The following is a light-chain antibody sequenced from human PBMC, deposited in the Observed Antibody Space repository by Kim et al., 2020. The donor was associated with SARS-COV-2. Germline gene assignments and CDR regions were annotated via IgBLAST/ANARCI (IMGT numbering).Light chain of an antibody. Sequence: DIQMTQSPSSLSASVGDRVTITCRASQSIASHLNWYQQKPGKAPNLLIYAASSLQSGVPLRFSGSGSGTDFTLTISNLQPEDFASYFCQQSYSAPFTFGGGTKVDIK. V-gene: IGKV1-39*01. CDR3: QQSYSAPFT. CDR2: AAS. CDR1: QSIASH. J-gene: IGKJ4*01.